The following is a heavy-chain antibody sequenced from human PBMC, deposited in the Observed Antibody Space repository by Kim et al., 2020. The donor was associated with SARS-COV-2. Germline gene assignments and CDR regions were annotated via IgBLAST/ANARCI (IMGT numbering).Heavy chain of an antibody. J-gene: IGHJ5*02. CDR3: ARNTYSSSWYWDITSNWFDP. CDR1: GGSISSSNW. Sequence: SETLSLTCAVSGGSISSSNWWSWVRQPPGKGLEWIGEIYHSGSTNYNPSLKSRVTISVDKSKNQFSLKLSSVTAADTAVYYCARNTYSSSWYWDITSNWFDPWGQGTLVTVSS. V-gene: IGHV4-4*02. D-gene: IGHD6-13*01. CDR2: IYHSGST.